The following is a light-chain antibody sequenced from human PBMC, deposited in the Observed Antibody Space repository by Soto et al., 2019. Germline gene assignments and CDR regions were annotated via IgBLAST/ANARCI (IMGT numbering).Light chain of an antibody. CDR1: SGHSSYA. Sequence: QPVLTQSPSASASLGASVKLTCTLSSGHSSYAIEWHQQQPEKGPRYLMKLNSDGSHNKGDGIPDRFSGSSSGAERYLTISSLQSEDEADYYCQTWGTGFSVVFGGGTKLTVL. J-gene: IGLJ2*01. CDR2: LNSDGSH. V-gene: IGLV4-69*01. CDR3: QTWGTGFSVV.